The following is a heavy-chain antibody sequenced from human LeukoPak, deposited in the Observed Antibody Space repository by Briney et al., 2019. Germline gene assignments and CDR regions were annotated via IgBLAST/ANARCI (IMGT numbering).Heavy chain of an antibody. CDR3: IRDVDTAMRYGMDV. V-gene: IGHV3-73*01. J-gene: IGHJ6*02. CDR1: GLTLSDSA. D-gene: IGHD5-18*01. CDR2: MRGKASSYAT. Sequence: GGSLRLSCAASGLTLSDSAMHWVRQASGKGLEWVGRMRGKASSYATAYGASVKGRFTISRDDSENTAYLQMNTLKIEDTAVYYCIRDVDTAMRYGMDVWGQGTTVTVSS.